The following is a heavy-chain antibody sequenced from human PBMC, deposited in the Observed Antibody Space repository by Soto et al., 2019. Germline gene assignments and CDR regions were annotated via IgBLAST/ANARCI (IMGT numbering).Heavy chain of an antibody. Sequence: SGGSLRLSCAGSGFTFSEYWMSWVRQTPGKGLEWVANIKQDGGETYYVDSVRGRFTISRDNAKNSLYLQMNSLRVEDSAVYYCASRPPGVTYFGVFDYWGQGTQVTVSS. CDR1: GFTFSEYW. CDR3: ASRPPGVTYFGVFDY. CDR2: IKQDGGET. V-gene: IGHV3-7*01. J-gene: IGHJ4*02. D-gene: IGHD1-26*01.